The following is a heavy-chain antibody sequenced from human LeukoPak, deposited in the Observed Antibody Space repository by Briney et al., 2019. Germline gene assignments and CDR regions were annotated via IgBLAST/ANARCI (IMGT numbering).Heavy chain of an antibody. D-gene: IGHD7-27*01. J-gene: IGHJ4*02. CDR3: ARDWGFDS. Sequence: GRSLRLSCAASGFTFSDYAMHWVRPSPGKGLEWVAVLSYDGSRTYYADSVKGRFTISRDNSRNRVYLQMTSLATEDTAIYYCARDWGFDSWGQGTLVTVSS. CDR2: LSYDGSRT. CDR1: GFTFSDYA. V-gene: IGHV3-30*16.